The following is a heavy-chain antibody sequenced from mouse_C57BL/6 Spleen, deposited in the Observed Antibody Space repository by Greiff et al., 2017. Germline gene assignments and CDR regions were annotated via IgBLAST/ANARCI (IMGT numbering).Heavy chain of an antibody. J-gene: IGHJ3*01. D-gene: IGHD2-13*01. V-gene: IGHV5-4*03. CDR1: GFTFSSYA. CDR3: AGGGGIYYGDPWFAY. CDR2: ISDGGSYT. Sequence: EVKLVESGGGLVKPGGSLKLSCAASGFTFSSYAMSWVRQTPEKRLEWVATISDGGSYTYYPDNVKGRFTISRDNAKNNLYLQMSHLKSEDTAMYYCAGGGGIYYGDPWFAYWGQGTLVTVSA.